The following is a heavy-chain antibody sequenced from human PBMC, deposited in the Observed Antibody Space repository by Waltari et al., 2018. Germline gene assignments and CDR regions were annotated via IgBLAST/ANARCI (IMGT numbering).Heavy chain of an antibody. Sequence: EVQLVESGGGLVRPGGSLRLSCAASGLTFSTYNMNWVRQAPGKGLGWVASISSTSTYMHYADSVKGRFTISRDDAKNSRYLQLNSLRAEDTAVYYCATGGWGFYLGYWGQGTLVTVSS. CDR2: ISSTSTYM. J-gene: IGHJ4*02. CDR1: GLTFSTYN. D-gene: IGHD7-27*01. V-gene: IGHV3-21*02. CDR3: ATGGWGFYLGY.